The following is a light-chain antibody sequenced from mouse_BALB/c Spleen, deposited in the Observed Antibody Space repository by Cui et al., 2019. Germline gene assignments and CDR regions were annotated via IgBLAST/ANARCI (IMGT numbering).Light chain of an antibody. V-gene: IGKV4-58*01. J-gene: IGKJ2*01. CDR1: SSVSSSY. CDR2: RTS. CDR3: QQWSGYPFT. Sequence: DNVLTQSPAIMAASLRQKVTMTCSASSSVSSSYLHWYQQKSGASPKPLIHRTSNLASGVPARLSGSGSGTSYSLTISSVEAEDDATYYCQQWSGYPFTFGGGTKLEIK.